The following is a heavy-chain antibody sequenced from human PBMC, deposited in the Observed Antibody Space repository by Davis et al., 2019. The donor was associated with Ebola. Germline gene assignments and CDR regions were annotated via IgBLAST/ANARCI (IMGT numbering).Heavy chain of an antibody. CDR1: GFTFSSYG. D-gene: IGHD2-15*01. V-gene: IGHV3-30*02. CDR2: IWYDGSNK. J-gene: IGHJ4*02. Sequence: PGGSLRLSCAASGFTFSSYGMHWVRQAPGKGLEWVAVIWYDGSNKYYADSVKGRFTISRDNSKNTLYLQMNSLRAEDTAVYYCVKGIDCSGGSCYSHYFDYWGQGTLVTVSS. CDR3: VKGIDCSGGSCYSHYFDY.